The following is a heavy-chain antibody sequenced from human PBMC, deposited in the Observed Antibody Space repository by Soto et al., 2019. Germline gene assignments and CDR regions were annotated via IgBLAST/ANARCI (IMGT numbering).Heavy chain of an antibody. V-gene: IGHV4-59*01. CDR1: GGSFSNYY. D-gene: IGHD3-10*01. J-gene: IGHJ4*02. Sequence: QVQLQESGPGLVKPSETLSLTCTVSGGSFSNYYWSWIRQSPGKGLEWIGYVHYSGSTNYNPSLKTRVTISLDTSNNPFFLRLTSVTAADTAVYYCARRWSGTDYWGQGTLVTVSS. CDR3: ARRWSGTDY. CDR2: VHYSGST.